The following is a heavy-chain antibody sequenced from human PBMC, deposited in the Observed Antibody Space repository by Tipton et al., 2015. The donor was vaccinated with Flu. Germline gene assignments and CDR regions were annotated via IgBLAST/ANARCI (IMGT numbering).Heavy chain of an antibody. CDR3: ARAKSGAFDI. J-gene: IGHJ3*02. CDR2: IYTTGTT. V-gene: IGHV4-61*02. CDR1: GDSISSGSYY. Sequence: LRLSCTVSGDSISSGSYYWSWIRQPAGKGLEWIGRIYTTGTTNYNPSLKSRLTISVDTAKNQFSLKLTSVTAADTAMYYCARAKSGAFDIWGQGTTVTVSS.